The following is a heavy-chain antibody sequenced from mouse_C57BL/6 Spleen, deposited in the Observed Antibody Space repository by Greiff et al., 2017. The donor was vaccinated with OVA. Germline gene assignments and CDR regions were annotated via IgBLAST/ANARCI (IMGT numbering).Heavy chain of an antibody. V-gene: IGHV1-15*01. J-gene: IGHJ2*01. D-gene: IGHD1-1*01. CDR3: TREDITTVVDY. Sequence: VQLQQSGAELVRPGASVTLSCKASGYTFTDYEMHWVKQTPVHGLEWIGAIDPETGGTAYNQKFKGKAILTADKSSSTAYMELRSLTSEDSAVYYCTREDITTVVDYWGQGTTLTVSS. CDR2: IDPETGGT. CDR1: GYTFTDYE.